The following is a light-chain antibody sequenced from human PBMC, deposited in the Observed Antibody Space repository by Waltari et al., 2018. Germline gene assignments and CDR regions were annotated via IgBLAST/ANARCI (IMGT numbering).Light chain of an antibody. J-gene: IGLJ2*01. CDR1: SSDVGAYTL. CDR2: DVS. V-gene: IGLV2-14*03. Sequence: QSALPQPASVSGSPGQSITISCPGTSSDVGAYTLVSCYQQHPGKAPKLMIYDVSKRPSGVSNRCAGSKSGNTASLTISGLQAEDEADYYCSSSTSSNTLAFGGGTKLTVL. CDR3: SSSTSSNTLA.